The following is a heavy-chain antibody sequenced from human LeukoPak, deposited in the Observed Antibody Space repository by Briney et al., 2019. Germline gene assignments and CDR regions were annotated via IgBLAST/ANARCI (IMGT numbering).Heavy chain of an antibody. V-gene: IGHV1-69*13. CDR3: ARVFVFDWSIDP. J-gene: IGHJ5*02. D-gene: IGHD3-9*01. CDR1: GGTFSSYA. CDR2: IIPIFGTA. Sequence: GASVKVSCKASGGTFSSYAISWVRQAPGRGLEWMGGIIPIFGTANYAQKFQGRVTITADESTSTAYMELSSLRSEDTAVYYCARVFVFDWSIDPWGQGTLVTVSS.